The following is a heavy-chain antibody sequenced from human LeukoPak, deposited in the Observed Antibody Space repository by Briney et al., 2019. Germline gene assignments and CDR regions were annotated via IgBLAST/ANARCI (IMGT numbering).Heavy chain of an antibody. CDR3: ASDVDTAMGDFDY. CDR1: GFTFSSYW. Sequence: GGSLRLSCAASGFTFSSYWMHWVRQAPGKGLEWVAVISYDGSNKYYADSVKGRFTISRDNSKNTLYLQMNSLRAEDTAVYYCASDVDTAMGDFDYWGQGTLVTVSS. CDR2: ISYDGSNK. J-gene: IGHJ4*02. V-gene: IGHV3-30-3*01. D-gene: IGHD5-18*01.